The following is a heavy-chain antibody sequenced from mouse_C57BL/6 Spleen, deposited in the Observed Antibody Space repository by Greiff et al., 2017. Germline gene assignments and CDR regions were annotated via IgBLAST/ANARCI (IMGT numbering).Heavy chain of an antibody. Sequence: VQLQQSGAELMKPGASVKLSCKASGYTFTGSWIEWVKQRPGHGLELIGEILPGSGSTNYNEKFKGKATFTAYTSSNTAYMKLSSLTTEDSAVYYCARSANTGGSSYFGYWGQGTTLTVSS. CDR3: ARSANTGGSSYFGY. J-gene: IGHJ2*01. V-gene: IGHV1-9*01. CDR2: ILPGSGST. CDR1: GYTFTGSW. D-gene: IGHD1-1*01.